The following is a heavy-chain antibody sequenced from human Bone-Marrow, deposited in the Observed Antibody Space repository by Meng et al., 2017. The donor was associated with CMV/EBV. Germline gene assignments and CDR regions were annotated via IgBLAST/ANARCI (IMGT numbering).Heavy chain of an antibody. J-gene: IGHJ4*02. CDR1: GDSVSSNSAA. Sequence: SQTLSLTCAISGDSVSSNSAAWNWIRQSPSRGLEGLGRTYYRSQWYNDYAVSVKSRITINPDTSKNQFSLQLNPVTPEDMAVYYRARDSWARRGLGVDYWGQGTLVTVSS. CDR2: TYYRSQWYN. CDR3: ARDSWARRGLGVDY. V-gene: IGHV6-1*01. D-gene: IGHD3-10*01.